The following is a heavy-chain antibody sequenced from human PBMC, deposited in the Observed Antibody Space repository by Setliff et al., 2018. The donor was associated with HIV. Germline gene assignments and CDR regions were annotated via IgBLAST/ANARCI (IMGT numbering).Heavy chain of an antibody. J-gene: IGHJ4*02. CDR1: GFSFSDAW. CDR2: IKSKINGGTT. Sequence: EGSLRLSCAASGFSFSDAWMKWVRQAPGKGLEWVGRIKSKINGGTTDHAAPLKGRFTISRDDSKNTLYLQMNSLKTEDTAVYYCAYYRDSTVHQDYWGQGTLVTVSS. V-gene: IGHV3-15*07. D-gene: IGHD3-16*02. CDR3: AYYRDSTVHQDY.